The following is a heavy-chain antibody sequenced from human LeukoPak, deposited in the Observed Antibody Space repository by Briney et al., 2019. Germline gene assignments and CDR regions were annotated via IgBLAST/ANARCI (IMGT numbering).Heavy chain of an antibody. V-gene: IGHV1-46*01. D-gene: IGHD3-16*02. J-gene: IGHJ4*02. Sequence: ASVKVSCKASGYTFTSCYMHWVRQAPGQGLEWMGIINPSGGSTSYAQKFQGRVTMTRDTSTSTVYMELSSLRSEDTAVYYCARDGGLLVGSLYRPNIYFDYWGQGTLVTVSS. CDR1: GYTFTSCY. CDR3: ARDGGLLVGSLYRPNIYFDY. CDR2: INPSGGST.